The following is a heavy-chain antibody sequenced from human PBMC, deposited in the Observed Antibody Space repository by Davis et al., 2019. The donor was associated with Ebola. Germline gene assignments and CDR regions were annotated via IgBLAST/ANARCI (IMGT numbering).Heavy chain of an antibody. D-gene: IGHD6-13*01. CDR2: IYTSGST. J-gene: IGHJ4*02. V-gene: IGHV4-61*09. Sequence: LRLSCTVSGGSISSGSYYWSWIRQPAGKGLEWIGHIYTSGSTNYNPSLKSRVTISVDTSKNQFSLKLSSVTAADTAVYYCARLGSSWYAVDYWGQGTLVTVSS. CDR3: ARLGSSWYAVDY. CDR1: GGSISSGSYY.